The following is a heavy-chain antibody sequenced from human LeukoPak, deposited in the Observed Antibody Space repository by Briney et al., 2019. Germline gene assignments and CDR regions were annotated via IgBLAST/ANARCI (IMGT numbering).Heavy chain of an antibody. V-gene: IGHV4-38-2*02. CDR3: ARDPRWLTPDCTSTSCYENYFDP. J-gene: IGHJ5*02. CDR2: TYQSGSA. D-gene: IGHD2-2*01. Sequence: PSETLSLTCGVSGYSISSVYHGAWIRQPPGKGLEWIGSTYQSGSAHYNPSLKSRVTISVETSKNQFSLNMYSVTAADTAVYYCARDPRWLTPDCTSTSCYENYFDPWGQGTLVTVSS. CDR1: GYSISSVYH.